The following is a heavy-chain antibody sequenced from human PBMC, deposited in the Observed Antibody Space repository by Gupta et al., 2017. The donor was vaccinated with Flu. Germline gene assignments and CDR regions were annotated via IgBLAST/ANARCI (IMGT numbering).Heavy chain of an antibody. CDR3: AKARYCSSTSCYDAFDI. CDR1: GFTFSSYA. V-gene: IGHV3-23*01. D-gene: IGHD2-2*01. CDR2: ISGSGGST. Sequence: EVQLLASGGGLVQPGGSLRLSCAASGFTFSSYAMSWVRQAPGKGLEWVSAISGSGGSTYYADSVKGRFTISRDNSKNTLYLQMNSLRAEDTAVYYCAKARYCSSTSCYDAFDIWGQGTMVTVSS. J-gene: IGHJ3*02.